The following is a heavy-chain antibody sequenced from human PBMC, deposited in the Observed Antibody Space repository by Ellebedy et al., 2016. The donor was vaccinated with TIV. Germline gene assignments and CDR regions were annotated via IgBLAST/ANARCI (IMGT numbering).Heavy chain of an antibody. CDR3: ARVQRRITMLRGVFYMDV. V-gene: IGHV3-11*01. CDR2: LSGGGSTV. D-gene: IGHD3-10*01. Sequence: PGGSLRLSCTASGFTFSQYYMTWIRKAPGKGLECISYLSGGGSTVYDADSVKGRFTMSRDNAKHSVFLQMNSLRADDTAVYFCARVQRRITMLRGVFYMDVWGKGTTVTVSS. CDR1: GFTFSQYY. J-gene: IGHJ6*03.